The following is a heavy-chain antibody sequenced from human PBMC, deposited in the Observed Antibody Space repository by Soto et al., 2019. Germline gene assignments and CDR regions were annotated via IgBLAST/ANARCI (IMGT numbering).Heavy chain of an antibody. D-gene: IGHD3-16*01. J-gene: IGHJ4*02. CDR3: AKTPGVITVITSFDH. V-gene: IGHV3-11*06. Sequence: PGGSLRLSCAASGFTFSDYYLTWIRRAPGKGLEWVSHVSSTSSNTNYADSVKGRFTISRDNTNNSLYLQMNSLRVEDTAVYYCAKTPGVITVITSFDHWGQGTPVTVSS. CDR2: VSSTSSNT. CDR1: GFTFSDYY.